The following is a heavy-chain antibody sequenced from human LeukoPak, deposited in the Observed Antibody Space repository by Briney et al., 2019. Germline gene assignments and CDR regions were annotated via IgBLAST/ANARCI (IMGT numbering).Heavy chain of an antibody. V-gene: IGHV4-59*01. Sequence: PSDTLSLTCTVSGGSISSYYWSWIRQPPGKVLEWIGYIYYSGSTNYNPSLKSRVTISVDTSKNQFSLKLSSVTAADAAVYYCARVYGGFGELFDYYFDYWGQGTLVTVSS. CDR3: ARVYGGFGELFDYYFDY. J-gene: IGHJ4*02. CDR1: GGSISSYY. CDR2: IYYSGST. D-gene: IGHD3-10*01.